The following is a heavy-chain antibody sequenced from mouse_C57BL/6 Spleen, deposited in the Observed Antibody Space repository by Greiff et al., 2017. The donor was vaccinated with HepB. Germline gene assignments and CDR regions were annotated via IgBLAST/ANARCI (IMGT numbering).Heavy chain of an antibody. CDR3: TRGGHYYGSSYLAY. CDR1: GFTFSSYA. Sequence: DVQLVESGEGLVKPGGSLKLSCAASGFTFSSYAMSWVRQTPEKRLEWVAYISSGGDYIYYADTVKGRFTISRDNARNTLYLQMSSLKSEDTAMYYCTRGGHYYGSSYLAYWGQGTLVTVSA. J-gene: IGHJ3*01. CDR2: ISSGGDYI. V-gene: IGHV5-9-1*02. D-gene: IGHD1-1*01.